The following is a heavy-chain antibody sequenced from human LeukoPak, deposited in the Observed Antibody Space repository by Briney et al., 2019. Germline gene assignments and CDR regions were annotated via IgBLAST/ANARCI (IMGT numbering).Heavy chain of an antibody. Sequence: GASVKVSCKASGYPFTDYYMHWVRQAPGQGLEWMGWINPNSGGTNYAQKFQGRVTMTRDTSISTAYMELSRLRSDDTAVYYCARDGTSVMVDFDYWGQGTLVTVSS. CDR3: ARDGTSVMVDFDY. D-gene: IGHD5-18*01. CDR1: GYPFTDYY. CDR2: INPNSGGT. J-gene: IGHJ4*02. V-gene: IGHV1-2*02.